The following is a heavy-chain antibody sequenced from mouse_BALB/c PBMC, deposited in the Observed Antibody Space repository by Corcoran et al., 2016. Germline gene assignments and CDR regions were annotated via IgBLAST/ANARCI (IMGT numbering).Heavy chain of an antibody. D-gene: IGHD1-1*01. Sequence: QVTLKESGPGILQPSQTLSLTCSFSGFSLSTSGMGVSWIRQPSGKGLEWLAHIYWDDDKRYNPSLKSRLTISKDTSRNQVFLKITSVDTADTATYYCARISTTVVATDYWGQDTTLTVSS. CDR2: IYWDDDK. CDR3: ARISTTVVATDY. J-gene: IGHJ2*01. V-gene: IGHV8-12*01. CDR1: GFSLSTSGMG.